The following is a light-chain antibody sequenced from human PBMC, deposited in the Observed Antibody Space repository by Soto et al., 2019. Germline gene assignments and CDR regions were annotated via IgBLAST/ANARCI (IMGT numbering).Light chain of an antibody. CDR1: SSDVVTYKY. Sequence: QSALTQPASVSGSPGQSIAISCTGTSSDVVTYKYVSWYQQHPGKAPKLMIYEVSIRPSGVSDRFSGSKSGNTASLTISGLRPEDEAYYYCCSYAGSTPRVVFGGGTKLPVL. CDR3: CSYAGSTPRVV. J-gene: IGLJ2*01. CDR2: EVS. V-gene: IGLV2-14*01.